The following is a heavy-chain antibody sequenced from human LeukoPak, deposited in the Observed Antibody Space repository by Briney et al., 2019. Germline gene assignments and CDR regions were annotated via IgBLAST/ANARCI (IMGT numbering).Heavy chain of an antibody. CDR3: AADAEFDITASFDF. V-gene: IGHV3-21*01. J-gene: IGHJ4*02. Sequence: GGSLRLSCAASAFPFSTYSMNWVRQAPGKGLEWVSSISRGSSRRHYADSVKGRFTISRDNAKNSLNLQMNSLRAEDTAVYYCAADAEFDITASFDFWGQGTLVTVSS. D-gene: IGHD3-10*01. CDR1: AFPFSTYS. CDR2: ISRGSSRR.